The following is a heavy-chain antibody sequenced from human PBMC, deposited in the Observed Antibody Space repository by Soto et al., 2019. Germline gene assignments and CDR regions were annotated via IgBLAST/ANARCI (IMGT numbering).Heavy chain of an antibody. Sequence: EVQLVESGGGLIQPGGSLRLSCAVSGFTVSNNYMSWVRQAPGKGLEGVSVIYSGGYTAYGDSVKGRFTIYRDNSKNTLYLQMNSLGGGDASGFSGGAQGGGGGYWGQGTLVTVSS. D-gene: IGHD3-10*01. CDR2: IYSGGYT. J-gene: IGHJ4*02. V-gene: IGHV3-53*01. CDR3: GAQGGGGGY. CDR1: GFTVSNNY.